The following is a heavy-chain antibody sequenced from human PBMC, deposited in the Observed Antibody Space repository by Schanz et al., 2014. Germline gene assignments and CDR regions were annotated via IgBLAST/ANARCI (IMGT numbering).Heavy chain of an antibody. CDR3: ARDGVDAAAGGNY. J-gene: IGHJ4*02. CDR1: GGTFSTYP. D-gene: IGHD6-13*01. Sequence: VQLVQSGAEVKKPGSSMKVSCKASGGTFSTYPINWLRQAPGQGLEWMGRIIPIHGIVNYAQRFQDRVRITADKSTSTAYMELSSLRSEDTAVYYCARDGVDAAAGGNYWGQGTLVTVSS. V-gene: IGHV1-69*04. CDR2: IIPIHGIV.